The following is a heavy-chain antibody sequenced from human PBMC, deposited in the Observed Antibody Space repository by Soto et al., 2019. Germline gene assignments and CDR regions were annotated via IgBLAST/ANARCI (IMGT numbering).Heavy chain of an antibody. Sequence: GGSLRLSCAASGFTFSSYWMHWVRQAPGKGLVWVSYINSNGSSRSYADSVKGRFTISRDNAKNSLYLQMNSLRAEDTAVYYCARPPSSGWYIGDAFDIWGQGTMVTVSS. V-gene: IGHV3-74*01. D-gene: IGHD6-19*01. J-gene: IGHJ3*02. CDR2: INSNGSSR. CDR3: ARPPSSGWYIGDAFDI. CDR1: GFTFSSYW.